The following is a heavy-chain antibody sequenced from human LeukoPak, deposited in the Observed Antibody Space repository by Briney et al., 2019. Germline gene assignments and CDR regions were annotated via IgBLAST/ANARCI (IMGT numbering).Heavy chain of an antibody. CDR1: GGSISSGGYS. V-gene: IGHV4-30-2*01. CDR2: IYHSGST. Sequence: SETLSLTCAVSGGSISSGGYSWSWIRQPPGKGLEWIGYIYHSGSTYYNPSLKSRVTISVDRSKNQFSLKLSSVTAADTAVYYCARAYDSYGLGSAFDIWGQGTMVTVFS. CDR3: ARAYDSYGLGSAFDI. D-gene: IGHD5-18*01. J-gene: IGHJ3*02.